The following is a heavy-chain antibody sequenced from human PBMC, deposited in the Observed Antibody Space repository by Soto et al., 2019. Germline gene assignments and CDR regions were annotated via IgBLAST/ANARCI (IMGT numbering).Heavy chain of an antibody. CDR1: GFSISDYA. Sequence: EVQLLESGGGFTQPGGSLRLSCSASGFSISDYAMSWVRQAPGKGLEWVSSISDSGTKTFYTTSVKGRFTISRDNSKSTLYLQMNSLRAEDTAVYYCAKGRCGPYCSIDYWGQGTLVTVSS. V-gene: IGHV3-23*01. J-gene: IGHJ4*02. CDR3: AKGRCGPYCSIDY. CDR2: ISDSGTKT. D-gene: IGHD2-2*01.